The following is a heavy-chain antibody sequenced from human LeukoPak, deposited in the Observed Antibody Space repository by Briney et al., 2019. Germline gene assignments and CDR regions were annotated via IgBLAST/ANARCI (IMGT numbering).Heavy chain of an antibody. J-gene: IGHJ4*02. CDR1: GYVLSEFS. CDR2: SDPEDDER. Sequence: ASVKVSCKLSGYVLSEFSMHWVRQAPGKGLEWMGGSDPEDDERIYAQKFQGRVTMTEDTSTDTAHMELSSLRSEDTAVYYCATELRSGYFDYWGQGTLVTVSS. V-gene: IGHV1-24*01. D-gene: IGHD3-22*01. CDR3: ATELRSGYFDY.